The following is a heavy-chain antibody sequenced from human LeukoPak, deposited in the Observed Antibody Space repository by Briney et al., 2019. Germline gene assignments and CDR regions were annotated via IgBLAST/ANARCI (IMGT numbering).Heavy chain of an antibody. CDR2: INPNSGGT. D-gene: IGHD5-18*01. Sequence: ASVKVSCKASGYTFTGYYMHWVRQAPGQGLEWMGWINPNSGGTNYAQKFQGRVTMTRDTSISTAYMELSRLRSDDTAVYYCASDGGQLWPRYYFDYWGQGTLVTVSS. V-gene: IGHV1-2*02. CDR1: GYTFTGYY. CDR3: ASDGGQLWPRYYFDY. J-gene: IGHJ4*02.